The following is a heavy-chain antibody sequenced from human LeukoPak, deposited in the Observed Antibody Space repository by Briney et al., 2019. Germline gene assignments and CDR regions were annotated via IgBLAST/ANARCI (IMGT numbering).Heavy chain of an antibody. CDR3: ARAHIVLMVYATASNWFDP. Sequence: SETLSLTCTVSGGSMSSSSYYGGWIRQPPGKGLEWIGSIYYSGSTYYNPSLKSRVTISVDTSKNQFSLKLSSVTAADTAVYYCARAHIVLMVYATASNWFDPWGQGTLVTVSS. CDR2: IYYSGST. J-gene: IGHJ5*02. D-gene: IGHD2-8*01. CDR1: GGSMSSSSYY. V-gene: IGHV4-39*07.